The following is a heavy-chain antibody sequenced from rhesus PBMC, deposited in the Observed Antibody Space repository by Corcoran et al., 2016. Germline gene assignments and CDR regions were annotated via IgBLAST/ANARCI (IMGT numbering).Heavy chain of an antibody. V-gene: IGHV3S16*01. D-gene: IGHD3-22*01. CDR3: TSVRGGVTRPEYFEF. CDR2: ISSASTYI. CDR1: GFTFSSYG. J-gene: IGHJ1*01. Sequence: EVQLVESGGGLVQPGGSLRLSCAASGFTFSSYGMTWVRQAPGKGLEWVSSISSASTYIYYADSVKGRFTISRDNAKNSLSLQMNSLRAEDTAVYYCTSVRGGVTRPEYFEFWGQGALVTVSS.